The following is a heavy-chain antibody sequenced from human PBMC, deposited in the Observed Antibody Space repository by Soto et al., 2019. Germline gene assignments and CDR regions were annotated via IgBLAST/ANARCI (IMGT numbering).Heavy chain of an antibody. D-gene: IGHD1-26*01. V-gene: IGHV4-39*01. J-gene: IGHJ6*02. Sequence: SETLSLTCTVSGGSISNNNYYWGWIHQPPGKGLERIGSVYYSGTTYYNPSLKSRVTISVDTSKNQFSLKLSSVTAADTAVYYCARRAPWVKEDYYYYGMDVWGQGTTVT. CDR1: GGSISNNNYY. CDR2: VYYSGTT. CDR3: ARRAPWVKEDYYYYGMDV.